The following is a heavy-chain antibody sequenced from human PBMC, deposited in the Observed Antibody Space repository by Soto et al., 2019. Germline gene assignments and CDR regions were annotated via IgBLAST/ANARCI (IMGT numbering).Heavy chain of an antibody. J-gene: IGHJ4*02. CDR2: IYSGSAT. D-gene: IGHD6-19*01. CDR3: ARGKSGWLSFDY. Sequence: EVRLVETGGGVIQPGGSLRLSCAASGFTVSDTYMNWVRQAPGKGLEWVSVIYSGSATYYADPVKGRFTISRDNSKNTGFLQRSSLRVDDTAVYYCARGKSGWLSFDYWGQGILVTVSS. V-gene: IGHV3-53*02. CDR1: GFTVSDTY.